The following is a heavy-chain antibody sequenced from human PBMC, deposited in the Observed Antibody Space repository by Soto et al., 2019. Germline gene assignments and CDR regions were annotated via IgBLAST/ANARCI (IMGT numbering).Heavy chain of an antibody. CDR2: IWYDGSNK. CDR3: ARDRGNGVLRFLEWPPIPF. D-gene: IGHD3-3*01. V-gene: IGHV3-33*01. CDR1: GFTFSSYG. J-gene: IGHJ4*02. Sequence: PGGSLRLSCAASGFTFSSYGMHWVRQAPGKGLEWVAVIWYDGSNKYYADSVKGRFTISRDNSKNTLYLQMNSLRAEDTAVYYCARDRGNGVLRFLEWPPIPFWGQGTLVTVSS.